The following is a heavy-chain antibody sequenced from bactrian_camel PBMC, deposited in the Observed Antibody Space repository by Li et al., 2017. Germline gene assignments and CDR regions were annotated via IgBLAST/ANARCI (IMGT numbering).Heavy chain of an antibody. CDR1: GCTDSSYC. CDR3: AAEGLLFRLRCPDEYNY. CDR2: IDSDGST. V-gene: IGHV3S9*01. J-gene: IGHJ4*01. D-gene: IGHD3*01. Sequence: QVQLVESGGGSVQAGGSLKLSCAASGCTDSSYCTGWFRQAPGKEREGVAWIDSDGSTSVADSVKGRFTISKDNAKDTVYLQMNSLKAEDTAMYYCAAEGLLFRLRCPDEYNYWGQGTQVTVS.